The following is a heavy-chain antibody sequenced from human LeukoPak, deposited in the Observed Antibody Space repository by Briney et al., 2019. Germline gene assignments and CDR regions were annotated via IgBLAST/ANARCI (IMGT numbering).Heavy chain of an antibody. V-gene: IGHV3-48*01. D-gene: IGHD6-19*01. Sequence: PGGSLRLSCAASGFTFSSYSMNWVRQAPGKGLEWVSYISSSSSTIYYADSVKGRFTISRDNAKNSLYLQMNSLRAEDTAVYYCARGGRIAVVLFDYWGQGTLVTVSS. J-gene: IGHJ4*02. CDR1: GFTFSSYS. CDR3: ARGGRIAVVLFDY. CDR2: ISSSSSTI.